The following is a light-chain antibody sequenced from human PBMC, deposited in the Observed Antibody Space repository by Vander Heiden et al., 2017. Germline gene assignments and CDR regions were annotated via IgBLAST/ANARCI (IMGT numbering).Light chain of an antibody. CDR2: VKN. V-gene: IGLV3-19*01. CDR3: NSRDSSGNRV. CDR1: SLRSYY. Sequence: SSELTQDPAVSVALGQTVRITCQGDSLRSYYASWYQQKPGQAPVLVIYVKNNRPSGIPYRFSGSSSGNTASLTITGAQAEDEADYYCNSRDSSGNRVFGTGTKVTVL. J-gene: IGLJ1*01.